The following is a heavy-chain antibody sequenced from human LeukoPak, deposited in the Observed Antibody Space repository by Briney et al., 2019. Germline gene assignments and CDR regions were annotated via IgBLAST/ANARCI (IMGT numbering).Heavy chain of an antibody. V-gene: IGHV4-59*08. Sequence: PSETLSLTFTVSGGSISSYYWSWIRQPPGKGLEWIGYIYYSGSTNYNPSLKSRVTISVDTSKNQFSLKLSSVTAADTAVYYCARHKAGYSSSHVDYWGQGTLVTVSP. D-gene: IGHD6-13*01. CDR2: IYYSGST. CDR1: GGSISSYY. CDR3: ARHKAGYSSSHVDY. J-gene: IGHJ4*02.